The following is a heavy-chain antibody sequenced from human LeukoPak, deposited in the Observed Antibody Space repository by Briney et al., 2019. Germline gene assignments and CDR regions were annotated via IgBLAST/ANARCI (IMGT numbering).Heavy chain of an antibody. J-gene: IGHJ4*02. V-gene: IGHV1-24*01. CDR1: GYTLTELS. Sequence: GASVKASCKVSGYTLTELSMHCVRQAPGKGLEWMGGFDPEDGETIYAQKFQGRVTMTEDTSTGTAYMELSSLRSEDTAVYYCATRGPGYYDSSGYLTDWGQGTLVTVSS. CDR2: FDPEDGET. CDR3: ATRGPGYYDSSGYLTD. D-gene: IGHD3-22*01.